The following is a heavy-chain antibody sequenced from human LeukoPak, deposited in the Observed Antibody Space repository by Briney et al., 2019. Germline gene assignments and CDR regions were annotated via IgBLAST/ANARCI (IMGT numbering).Heavy chain of an antibody. CDR3: AKDRPVVSY. CDR1: GFTFHDYA. V-gene: IGHV3-43*02. Sequence: GSLRLSCAASGFTFHDYAMHWVRQAPGRGLEWVSYITADGTTTYYADSVKGRFTVSRDNSKSSLHLQMSSLRTDDTALYYCAKDRPVVSYWGQGTLVSVSS. D-gene: IGHD4-23*01. J-gene: IGHJ4*02. CDR2: ITADGTTT.